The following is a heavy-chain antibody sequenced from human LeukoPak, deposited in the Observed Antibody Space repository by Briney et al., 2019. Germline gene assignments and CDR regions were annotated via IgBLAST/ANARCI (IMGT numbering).Heavy chain of an antibody. CDR3: AGRGSSGSPEVL. CDR2: IYTSGST. D-gene: IGHD6-19*01. V-gene: IGHV4-4*07. CDR1: GGSISSYY. J-gene: IGHJ4*02. Sequence: SETLSLTCTVSGGSISSYYWSWIRQPAGKGLEWIGRIYTSGSTNYNPSLKSRVTMSVDTSKNQFFLKLNSVTAADTGVYYCAGRGSSGSPEVLWGQGTLVTVSS.